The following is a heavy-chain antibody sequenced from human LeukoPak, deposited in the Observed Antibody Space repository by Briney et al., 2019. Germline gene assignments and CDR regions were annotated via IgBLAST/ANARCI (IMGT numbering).Heavy chain of an antibody. CDR3: AREGGGGGYYSDSYGHPHFDC. CDR1: GFTFSDYG. J-gene: IGHJ4*02. D-gene: IGHD3-22*01. CDR2: MKPDGSEE. Sequence: GGSLRLSCAASGFTFSDYGIHWVRQAPGKGLEWVANMKPDGSEEYYVDSVRGRFTVSRDNARNSLYLQMDSLRAEDTAVYYCAREGGGGGYYSDSYGHPHFDCWGPGTLVTVSS. V-gene: IGHV3-7*01.